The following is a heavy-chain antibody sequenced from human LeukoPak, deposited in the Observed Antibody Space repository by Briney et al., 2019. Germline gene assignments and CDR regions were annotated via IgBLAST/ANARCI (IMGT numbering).Heavy chain of an antibody. D-gene: IGHD3-10*01. Sequence: GGSLRLSCAASGFTSSSYWMHWVRQVPGKGLVWVSRISGDGTARNYADSVEGRFTISRDDAKNTVDLQMNSLRGEDTAVYYCVRGRGSYGWFDPWGQGTLVTVSS. J-gene: IGHJ5*02. V-gene: IGHV3-74*01. CDR2: ISGDGTAR. CDR1: GFTSSSYW. CDR3: VRGRGSYGWFDP.